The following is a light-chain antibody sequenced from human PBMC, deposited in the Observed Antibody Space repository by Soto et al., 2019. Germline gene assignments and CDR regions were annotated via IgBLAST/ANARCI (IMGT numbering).Light chain of an antibody. CDR3: QQSYSTPFT. J-gene: IGKJ4*02. Sequence: DIQMTQSPSSLSASVGDRVTITCQASQSISSYLNWYQQKPGKAPKLLIYAASSSQSGVPSRFSGSGSGTDFTLTISSLQPEDFATYYCQQSYSTPFTFGGGTKVDIK. V-gene: IGKV1-39*01. CDR2: AAS. CDR1: QSISSY.